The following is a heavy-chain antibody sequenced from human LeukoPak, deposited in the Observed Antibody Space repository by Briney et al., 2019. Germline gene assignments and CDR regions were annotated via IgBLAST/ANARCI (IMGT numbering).Heavy chain of an antibody. Sequence: PGGSLRLSCEASGFTFGSFSMTWVRQAPGKGLEWVSSISSSSSYIYYADSVKGRFTISRDNAKNSLYLQMNSLRAEDTAVYYCARDKVGATGTFDYWGQGTLVTVSS. CDR1: GFTFGSFS. CDR2: ISSSSSYI. J-gene: IGHJ4*02. CDR3: ARDKVGATGTFDY. D-gene: IGHD1-26*01. V-gene: IGHV3-21*03.